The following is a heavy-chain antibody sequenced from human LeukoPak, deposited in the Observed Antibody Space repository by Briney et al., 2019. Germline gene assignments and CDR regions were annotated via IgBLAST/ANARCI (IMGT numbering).Heavy chain of an antibody. J-gene: IGHJ4*02. CDR2: IKEDGGEK. CDR1: GFIFKNYA. Sequence: PGGSLRLSCAASGFIFKNYAMSWVRQAPGKGLEWVAHIKEDGGEKHYVDPVKGRFTISRDNAKNSLYLQMNSLRAEDTATYYCVRDRGYCSGGTCYALWDYWGQGTLVTVSS. V-gene: IGHV3-7*01. D-gene: IGHD2-15*01. CDR3: VRDRGYCSGGTCYALWDY.